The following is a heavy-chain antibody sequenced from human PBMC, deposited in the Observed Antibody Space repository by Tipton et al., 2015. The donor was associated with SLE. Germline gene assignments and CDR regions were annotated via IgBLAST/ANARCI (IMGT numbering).Heavy chain of an antibody. CDR2: IYYTGST. D-gene: IGHD2-2*01. CDR1: GGPINSSTSY. CDR3: VRHFNLGHCGSMACYSAAFDI. J-gene: IGHJ3*02. V-gene: IGHV4-39*01. Sequence: TLSLTCSVSGGPINSSTSYWGWIRQPPGKGLEWIGSIYYTGSTYFNPSLKSRVTMSVDTSNNQFSLKEASVTAADTAVYYCVRHFNLGHCGSMACYSAAFDIWGQGTMVSVSS.